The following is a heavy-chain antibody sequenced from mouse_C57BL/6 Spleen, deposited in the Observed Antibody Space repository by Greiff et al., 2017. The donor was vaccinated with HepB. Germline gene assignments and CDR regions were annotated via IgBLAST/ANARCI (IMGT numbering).Heavy chain of an antibody. CDR2: IWSGGST. CDR3: ARDWDLGYYAMDY. V-gene: IGHV2-2*01. D-gene: IGHD4-1*01. Sequence: QVQLKESGPGLVQPSQSLSITCTVSGFSLTSYGVHWVRQSPGKGLEWLGVIWSGGSTDYNAAFISRLSISKDNSKSQVFFKMNSLQADDTAIYYCARDWDLGYYAMDYWGQGTSVTVSS. CDR1: GFSLTSYG. J-gene: IGHJ4*01.